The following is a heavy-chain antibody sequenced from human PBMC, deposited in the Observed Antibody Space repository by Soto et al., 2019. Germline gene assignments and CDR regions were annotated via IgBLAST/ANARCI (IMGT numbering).Heavy chain of an antibody. CDR1: GYTFTSYG. CDR3: ARDGMDHDLYYYYGMDV. D-gene: IGHD1-1*01. Sequence: GASVNVSCKASGYTFTSYGISWVRQAPGQGLEWMGWISAYNGNTNYAQKLQGRVTMTTDTSTSTAYMELRSLRSDDTAVYYCARDGMDHDLYYYYGMDVWGQGTTVTVSS. J-gene: IGHJ6*02. V-gene: IGHV1-18*01. CDR2: ISAYNGNT.